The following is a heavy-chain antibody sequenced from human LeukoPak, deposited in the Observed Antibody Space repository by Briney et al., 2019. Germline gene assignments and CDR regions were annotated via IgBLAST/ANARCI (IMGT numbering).Heavy chain of an antibody. Sequence: PGGSLRLSCAASGFSLSSYAISWVRQAPGEGLEWVSAISGSGSSTYYADSVKGRFTISRDNSKNTLYLQMNSLRAEDTAVYYCAKDRIAAAGTPPDYWGQGTLVTVSS. CDR3: AKDRIAAAGTPPDY. D-gene: IGHD6-13*01. J-gene: IGHJ4*02. CDR2: ISGSGSST. CDR1: GFSLSSYA. V-gene: IGHV3-23*01.